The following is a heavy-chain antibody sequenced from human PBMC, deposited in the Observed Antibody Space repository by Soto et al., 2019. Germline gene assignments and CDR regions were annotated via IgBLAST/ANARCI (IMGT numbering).Heavy chain of an antibody. Sequence: GGSLRLSCAASGFTFRNAWMSWVRQAPGKGLEWVGRIKSKTDGGTTDYAAPVKGRFTISRDDSKNTLYLQMNSLKTEDTAVYYCTTGGAARSYYYYGMDVWGQGTTVTVSS. CDR3: TTGGAARSYYYYGMDV. CDR2: IKSKTDGGTT. J-gene: IGHJ6*02. D-gene: IGHD6-6*01. CDR1: GFTFRNAW. V-gene: IGHV3-15*01.